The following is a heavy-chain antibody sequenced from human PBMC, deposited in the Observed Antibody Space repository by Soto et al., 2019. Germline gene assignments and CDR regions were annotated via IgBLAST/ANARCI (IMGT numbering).Heavy chain of an antibody. CDR2: IIPILGIA. J-gene: IGHJ4*02. D-gene: IGHD3-22*01. CDR1: GGTFSSYT. CDR3: ASSTYDSSGYLFDS. V-gene: IGHV1-69*02. Sequence: QVQLVQSGAEVKKPGSSVKVSCKASGGTFSSYTISWVRQAPGQGLEWMGRIIPILGIANYAQKFQGRVTITADTSTSTAYIELSSMRSEDTAVYYCASSTYDSSGYLFDSWGQGTLVTVSS.